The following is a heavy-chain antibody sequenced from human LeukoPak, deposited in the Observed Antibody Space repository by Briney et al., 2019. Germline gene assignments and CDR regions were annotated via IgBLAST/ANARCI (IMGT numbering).Heavy chain of an antibody. J-gene: IGHJ3*02. V-gene: IGHV3-7*03. CDR1: GFSFGSNW. CDR3: ARALYYDFWSGSPDDAFDI. CDR2: IKQDGSEK. Sequence: PGGSLRLSCVASGFSFGSNWMSWVRQAPGKGLEWVANIKQDGSEKNYVDSVKGRFTISRDNAKNSLYLQMNSLRAEDTALYHCARALYYDFWSGSPDDAFDIWGQGTMVTVSS. D-gene: IGHD3-3*01.